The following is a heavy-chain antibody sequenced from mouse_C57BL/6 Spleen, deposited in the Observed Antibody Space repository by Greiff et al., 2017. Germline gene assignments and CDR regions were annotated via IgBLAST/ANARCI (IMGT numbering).Heavy chain of an antibody. CDR2: ISSGGSYT. CDR3: ARRGPYFDY. V-gene: IGHV5-6*02. Sequence: EVKLEESGGDLVKPGGSLKLSCAASGFTFSSYGMSWVRQTPDKRLEWVATISSGGSYTYYPDSVKGRFTISRDNAKNTLYLQMSSLKSEDTAMYYCARRGPYFDYWGQGTTLTVSS. CDR1: GFTFSSYG. J-gene: IGHJ2*01.